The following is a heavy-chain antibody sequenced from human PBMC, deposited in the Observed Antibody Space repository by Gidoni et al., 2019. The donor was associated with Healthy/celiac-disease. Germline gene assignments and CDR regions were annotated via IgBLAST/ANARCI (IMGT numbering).Heavy chain of an antibody. CDR1: GGSIRSSNW. V-gene: IGHV4-4*02. CDR2: IYQSGRT. J-gene: IGHJ6*02. D-gene: IGHD3-22*01. Sequence: QVQLQESGPGLVKPSGTLSLTCDVPGGSIRSSNWWSRVRQPPGKGLEWIGEIYQSGRTNYNPSLKSRVTISVDKSKNQFSLKLSSVTAADTAVYYCASALGYYYDSSGYSTRNYGMDVWGQGTTVTVSS. CDR3: ASALGYYYDSSGYSTRNYGMDV.